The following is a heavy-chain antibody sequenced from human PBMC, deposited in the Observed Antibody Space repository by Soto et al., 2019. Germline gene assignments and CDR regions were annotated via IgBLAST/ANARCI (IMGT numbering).Heavy chain of an antibody. V-gene: IGHV6-1*01. CDR1: GDSVSSNSAA. D-gene: IGHD3-22*01. Sequence: SQTLSLTCAISGDSVSSNSAAWNWIRQSPSRGLEWLGRTYYRSKWYNDYAVSVKSRITINPDTSKNQFSLQLNSVTPEDTAVYYCAREGYYDSSGYPSSYYYYGMDVWGQGTTVTVSS. CDR2: TYYRSKWYN. J-gene: IGHJ6*02. CDR3: AREGYYDSSGYPSSYYYYGMDV.